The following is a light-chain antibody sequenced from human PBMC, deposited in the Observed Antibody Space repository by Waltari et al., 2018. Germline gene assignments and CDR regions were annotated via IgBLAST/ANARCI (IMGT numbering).Light chain of an antibody. CDR3: VSYTTTGTRV. CDR2: DVD. V-gene: IGLV2-14*03. J-gene: IGLJ3*02. CDR1: SSDVGGYKF. Sequence: QSALTQPASVSGSPGQSITISCTGTSSDVGGYKFVSWYQQHPGKAPQFLIFDVDRRPSVLSNRFSCSKSGNTASLTISGLQPEDEADYYCVSYTTTGTRVFGGGTKLTVL.